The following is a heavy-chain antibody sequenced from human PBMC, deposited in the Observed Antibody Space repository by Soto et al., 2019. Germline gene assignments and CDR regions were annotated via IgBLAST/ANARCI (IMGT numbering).Heavy chain of an antibody. CDR2: ISSSGSTI. CDR1: GFTFSDYD. CDR3: ARDSGFSGGSCYHNYGMDV. J-gene: IGHJ6*02. D-gene: IGHD2-15*01. Sequence: GGSLTLSCAASGFTFSDYDMSWIRQAPGKGLEWVSYISSSGSTIYYADSVKGRFTISRDNAKNSLYLQMNSLRAEDTAVYYCARDSGFSGGSCYHNYGMDVWGQGTTVNVSS. V-gene: IGHV3-11*01.